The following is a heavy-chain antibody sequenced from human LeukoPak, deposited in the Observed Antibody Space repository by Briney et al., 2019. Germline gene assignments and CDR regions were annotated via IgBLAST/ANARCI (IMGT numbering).Heavy chain of an antibody. Sequence: AGGSLRLSCAASGFTFSNYWMHWVRQAPGKRLVWVSRINSDGSRTNYADSVKGRFTISSDNAKNTLYLQMNSLRAEDTAVYYCGSSVSAPYWGQGTLVTVSS. J-gene: IGHJ4*02. CDR3: GSSVSAPY. D-gene: IGHD2-21*02. CDR2: INSDGSRT. CDR1: GFTFSNYW. V-gene: IGHV3-74*01.